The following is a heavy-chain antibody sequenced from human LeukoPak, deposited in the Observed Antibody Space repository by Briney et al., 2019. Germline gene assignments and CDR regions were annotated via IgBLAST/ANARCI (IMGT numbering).Heavy chain of an antibody. CDR1: GYTFTGYY. CDR2: INPNSGGT. V-gene: IGHV1-2*02. Sequence: GASVKVSCKASGYTFTGYYMHWVRQAPGQGLEWMGWINPNSGGTNYEQKYQDRVTMTRDSAISTSYMELSRLRSDVTAVYYCARDELGALYYYYGMDVWGQGTTVTVSS. CDR3: ARDELGALYYYYGMDV. J-gene: IGHJ6*02. D-gene: IGHD1-26*01.